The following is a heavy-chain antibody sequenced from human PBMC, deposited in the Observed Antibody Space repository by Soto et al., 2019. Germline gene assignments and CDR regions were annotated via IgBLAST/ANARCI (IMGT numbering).Heavy chain of an antibody. J-gene: IGHJ3*02. D-gene: IGHD6-19*01. Sequence: PGGSLRLSCAASGFTFDDYAMHWVRQAPGKGLEWVSGISWNSGSMGYADSVKGRFTISRDNAKNSLYLQMNSLRADDTALYYCAKVRQWLVPSDAFDIWGQGTMVTVSS. CDR1: GFTFDDYA. CDR2: ISWNSGSM. CDR3: AKVRQWLVPSDAFDI. V-gene: IGHV3-9*01.